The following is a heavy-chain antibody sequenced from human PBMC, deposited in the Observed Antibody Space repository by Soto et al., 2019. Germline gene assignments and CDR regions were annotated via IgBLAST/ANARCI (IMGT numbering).Heavy chain of an antibody. CDR1: GFVFEVYW. CDR3: TRGPRHSSIGTGAV. Sequence: GGSLRLSCVASGFVFEVYWMHWVRQVPGKGLEWVSRISDDGARIDYADSVRGRFTISRDNAKNALYLQMNALRGEDTAVYFCTRGPRHSSIGTGAVWGRGVLVTVSS. V-gene: IGHV3-74*01. CDR2: ISDDGARI. J-gene: IGHJ4*02. D-gene: IGHD5-18*01.